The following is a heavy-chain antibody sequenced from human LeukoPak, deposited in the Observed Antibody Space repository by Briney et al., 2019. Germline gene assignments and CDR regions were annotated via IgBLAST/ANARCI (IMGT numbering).Heavy chain of an antibody. CDR1: GFTVSSDY. V-gene: IGHV3-53*05. J-gene: IGHJ5*02. Sequence: GGSLRLSCAASGFTVSSDYMSWVRQAPGKGLEWGSVIYSGGSTYYADSVKGRFTISRDNSKNTLSLQMNSLRLEDTAMYYCARVPGTRARGNWFDPWGQGTLVTVSS. CDR2: IYSGGST. CDR3: ARVPGTRARGNWFDP. D-gene: IGHD6-6*01.